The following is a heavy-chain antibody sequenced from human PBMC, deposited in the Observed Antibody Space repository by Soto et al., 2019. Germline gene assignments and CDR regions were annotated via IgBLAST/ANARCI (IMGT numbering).Heavy chain of an antibody. CDR3: ARRDFVPYYFDY. V-gene: IGHV5-51*01. Sequence: PGPALQISCEGSGYSFTSYWIGWVRQMPGKGLEWMGIIYPGDSDTRYSPSFQGQVTISADKSISTAYLQWSSLKASDTAMYYCARRDFVPYYFDYWGQGTLVTVSS. D-gene: IGHD3-3*01. CDR2: IYPGDSDT. CDR1: GYSFTSYW. J-gene: IGHJ4*02.